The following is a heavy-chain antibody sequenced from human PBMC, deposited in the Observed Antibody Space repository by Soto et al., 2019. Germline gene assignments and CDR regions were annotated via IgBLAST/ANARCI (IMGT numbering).Heavy chain of an antibody. CDR3: ARGRAGRRTRIAVAGLRNWFDP. V-gene: IGHV4-34*01. Sequence: SETLSLTCAVYGGSFSGYYWSWIRQPPGKGLEWIGEINHSGSTNYIPSLKSRVTISVDTSKNQFSLKLSSVTAADTAVYYCARGRAGRRTRIAVAGLRNWFDPWGQGTLVTVSS. CDR1: GGSFSGYY. D-gene: IGHD6-19*01. J-gene: IGHJ5*02. CDR2: INHSGST.